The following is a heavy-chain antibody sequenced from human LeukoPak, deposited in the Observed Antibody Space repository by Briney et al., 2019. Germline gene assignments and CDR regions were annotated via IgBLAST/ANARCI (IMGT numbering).Heavy chain of an antibody. CDR2: IYYTGST. D-gene: IGHD2-2*01. CDR3: ARSIGGSSPTYWYFAL. Sequence: PSETLSLTCTGSGGSISGYYWSWIRLPPGKALEWIGYIYYTGSTNYSPSLKSLVTISLDTSKNQFSLNLSSVTAADSAVYYCARSIGGSSPTYWYFALWGRGTLVSVSS. V-gene: IGHV4-59*01. J-gene: IGHJ2*01. CDR1: GGSISGYY.